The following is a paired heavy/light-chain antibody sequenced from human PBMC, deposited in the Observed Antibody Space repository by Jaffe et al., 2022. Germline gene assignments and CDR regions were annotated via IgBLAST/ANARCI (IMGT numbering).Light chain of an antibody. V-gene: IGLV2-14*03. Sequence: QSALTQPASVSGSPGQSITISCTGTSSDIGDYNYVSWYQQHPGRAPKLMISDVSNRPSGVSTRFSGSKSGNTASLTISGLQAEDEADYYCSSYTRSNTWVFGGGTRVTVL. CDR1: SSDIGDYNY. CDR3: SSYTRSNTWV. J-gene: IGLJ3*02. CDR2: DVS.
Heavy chain of an antibody. Sequence: QVQLEQSGAEVKKPGASVKVSCKTSGYTFTGYYIHWVRQAPGQGLEWMGRITPNNGATIYAQKFQGRVTMTRDTSSDTVYMELSSLRSDDTAVYYCARDGHRWNFDYWGQGTLVTVSA. CDR1: GYTFTGYY. J-gene: IGHJ4*02. CDR3: ARDGHRWNFDY. V-gene: IGHV1-2*06. D-gene: IGHD2-15*01. CDR2: ITPNNGAT.